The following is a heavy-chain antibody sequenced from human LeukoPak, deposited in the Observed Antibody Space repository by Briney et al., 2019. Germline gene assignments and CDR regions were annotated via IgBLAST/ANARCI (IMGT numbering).Heavy chain of an antibody. D-gene: IGHD6-19*01. V-gene: IGHV3-53*05. CDR2: IYSGGST. CDR1: GFTVSSNY. Sequence: GGSLRLSCAASGFTVSSNYMSWVRQAPGKGLEWVSVIYSGGSTYYADSVKGRFTISRDNSKNTLYLQMNSLRAEDTALYYCAKDIGPSYSSPDYWGQGTLVTVSS. CDR3: AKDIGPSYSSPDY. J-gene: IGHJ4*02.